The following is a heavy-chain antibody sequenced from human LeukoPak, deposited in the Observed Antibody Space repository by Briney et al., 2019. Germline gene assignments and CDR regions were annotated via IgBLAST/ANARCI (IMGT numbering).Heavy chain of an antibody. CDR1: GGSISSYY. CDR2: IYTSGST. CDR3: ARVSQGVVWFGELGYFDY. D-gene: IGHD3-10*01. Sequence: PSETLSLTCTVSGGSISSYYWSWIRQPAGEGLEWIGRIYTSGSTNYNPSLKSRVTMSVDTPKNQLSLKLSSVTAADTAVYYCARVSQGVVWFGELGYFDYWGQGTLVTVSS. J-gene: IGHJ4*02. V-gene: IGHV4-4*07.